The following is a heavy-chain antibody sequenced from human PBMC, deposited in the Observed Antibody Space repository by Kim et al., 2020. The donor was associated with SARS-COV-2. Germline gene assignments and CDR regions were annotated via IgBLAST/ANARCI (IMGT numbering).Heavy chain of an antibody. CDR2: IWYDGSNK. J-gene: IGHJ6*02. CDR1: GFTFSSYG. CDR3: ARERTLRYFDCVFLTVDV. D-gene: IGHD3-9*01. V-gene: IGHV3-33*08. Sequence: GGSLRLSCAASGFTFSSYGMHWVRQAPGKGLEWVAVIWYDGSNKYYADSVKGRFTISRDNSKNTLYLQMNSLRAEDTAVYYCARERTLRYFDCVFLTVDVWGQGTTVTVSS.